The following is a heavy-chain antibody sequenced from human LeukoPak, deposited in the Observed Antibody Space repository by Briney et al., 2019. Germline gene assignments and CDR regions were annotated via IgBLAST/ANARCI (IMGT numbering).Heavy chain of an antibody. D-gene: IGHD1-26*01. J-gene: IGHJ1*01. CDR3: ARAAGGSYAEYFQH. Sequence: SETLSLTCAVYGGSFSGYYWSWIRQPPGKGLEWIGEINHSGSTNYNPSLKSRVTISVDTSKNQFSLKLSSVTAADTAVYYCARAAGGSYAEYFQHWGQGTLVTVSS. CDR1: GGSFSGYY. V-gene: IGHV4-34*01. CDR2: INHSGST.